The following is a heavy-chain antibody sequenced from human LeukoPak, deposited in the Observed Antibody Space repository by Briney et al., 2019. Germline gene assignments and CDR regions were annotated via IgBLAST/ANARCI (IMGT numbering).Heavy chain of an antibody. CDR1: GFAFSSYA. J-gene: IGHJ5*01. D-gene: IGHD1-1*01. CDR3: AKWWSPTGNYDS. CDR2: ISGSGDNT. Sequence: GGSLRLSCAASGFAFSSYAMSWVRQAPRKGPEWVSAISGSGDNTYYRDSVRGRFTISRDNSKNMVFLQMNSLNTEDTAVHYCAKWWSPTGNYDSWGQGTLVTVSS. V-gene: IGHV3-23*01.